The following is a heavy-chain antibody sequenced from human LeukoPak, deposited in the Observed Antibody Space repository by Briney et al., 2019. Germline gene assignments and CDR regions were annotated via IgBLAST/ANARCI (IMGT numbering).Heavy chain of an antibody. V-gene: IGHV1-46*01. CDR3: ASSSGWWMLDY. Sequence: GASVKVSCKTSGYIFTSYYIHWVRQAPGQGLEWMGMINPSGGSTTYAQKFQGGVTLTRDTSTSTVYMELSSLRSEDTAVFYCASSSGWWMLDYWGQGTLVTVSS. CDR2: INPSGGST. CDR1: GYIFTSYY. D-gene: IGHD6-19*01. J-gene: IGHJ4*02.